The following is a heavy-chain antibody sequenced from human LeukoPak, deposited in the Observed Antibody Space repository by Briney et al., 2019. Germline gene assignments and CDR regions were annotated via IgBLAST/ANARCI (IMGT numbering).Heavy chain of an antibody. D-gene: IGHD6-6*01. V-gene: IGHV4-39*01. Sequence: SGTLSLTCTVSGGSISSSSYYWGWIRQPPGKGLEWIGSIYYSGSTYYNPSLKSRVTISVDTSKNQFSLKLSSVTAADTAVYYCARYSSFGNWFDPWGQGTLVTVSS. CDR2: IYYSGST. J-gene: IGHJ5*02. CDR1: GGSISSSSYY. CDR3: ARYSSFGNWFDP.